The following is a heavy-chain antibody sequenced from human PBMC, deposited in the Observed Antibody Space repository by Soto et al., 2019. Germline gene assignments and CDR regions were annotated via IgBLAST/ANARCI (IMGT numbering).Heavy chain of an antibody. Sequence: SETLSLTCTLSGGSVRAPDWWNWVRQSPDKGLEWIAEVHISGHSNYNPSLRSRVSVSIDSSKNQSYLNLNSVTAADTAIYYCARVRQGGSANNCYFDPWGQGTQVTVSS. CDR3: ARVRQGGSANNCYFDP. J-gene: IGHJ5*01. D-gene: IGHD1-1*01. V-gene: IGHV4-4*02. CDR2: VHISGHS. CDR1: GGSVRAPDW.